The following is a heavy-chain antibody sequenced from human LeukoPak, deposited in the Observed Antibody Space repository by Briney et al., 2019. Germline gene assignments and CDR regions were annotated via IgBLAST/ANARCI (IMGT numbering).Heavy chain of an antibody. D-gene: IGHD5-12*01. CDR2: IYHSGST. Sequence: SETLSLTCAVSGGSISSGGYSCSWIRQPPGKGLEWIGYIYHSGSTYYNPSLKSRVTISVDRSKNQFSLKLSSVTAADTAVYYCARDGAPDSGIVMDVWGQGTTVTVSS. V-gene: IGHV4-30-2*01. J-gene: IGHJ6*02. CDR3: ARDGAPDSGIVMDV. CDR1: GGSISSGGYS.